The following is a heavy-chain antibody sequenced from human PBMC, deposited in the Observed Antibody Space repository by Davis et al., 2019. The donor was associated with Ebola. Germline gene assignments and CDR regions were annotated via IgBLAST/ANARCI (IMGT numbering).Heavy chain of an antibody. CDR1: GFTFSSYA. D-gene: IGHD3-10*01. CDR2: ISASGGTT. CDR3: AKQLFWFGEETT. V-gene: IGHV3-23*01. Sequence: GGSLRLSCAASGFTFSSYAMSWVRQAPGKGLEWVSAISASGGTTYDAASVKGRFTISRDNSNSTLFLQMNSLRAEDTAVYYCAKQLFWFGEETTWGQGTLVAVSS. J-gene: IGHJ5*02.